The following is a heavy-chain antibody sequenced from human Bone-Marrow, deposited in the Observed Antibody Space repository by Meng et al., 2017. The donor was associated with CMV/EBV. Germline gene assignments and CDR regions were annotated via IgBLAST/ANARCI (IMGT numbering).Heavy chain of an antibody. Sequence: GSLRLSCTVSGGSISSSSYYWGWIRQPPGKGLEWIGTIYYSGSTYTYYSPSLKSRVTISVDTSKNHFSLKLTSVTAADTALYYCARHRCSSTTCYLGNGDWFDPWGQGTLVTVSS. D-gene: IGHD2-2*01. CDR3: ARHRCSSTTCYLGNGDWFDP. CDR2: IYYSGSTYT. J-gene: IGHJ5*02. V-gene: IGHV4-39*07. CDR1: GGSISSSSYY.